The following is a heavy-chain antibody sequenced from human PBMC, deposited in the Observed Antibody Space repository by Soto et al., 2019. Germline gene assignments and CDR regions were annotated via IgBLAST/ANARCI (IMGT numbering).Heavy chain of an antibody. D-gene: IGHD3-3*01. V-gene: IGHV1-46*01. J-gene: IGHJ5*02. CDR3: ARASADDFWSGYYTSWFDP. Sequence: ASVKVSCKASGYTFTSYYMHWVRQAPGQGLEWMGIINPSGGSTSYAQKFQGRVTMTRDTSTSTVYMELSSLRSEDTAVYYCARASADDFWSGYYTSWFDPWGQGTLVTVSS. CDR1: GYTFTSYY. CDR2: INPSGGST.